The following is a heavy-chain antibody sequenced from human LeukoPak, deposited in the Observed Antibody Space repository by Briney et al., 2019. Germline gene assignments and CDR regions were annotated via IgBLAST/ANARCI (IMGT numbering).Heavy chain of an antibody. D-gene: IGHD2-15*01. CDR1: GVFIVRHY. V-gene: IGHV4-59*11. J-gene: IGHJ4*02. CDR3: ARDGEGDQGWDY. CDR2: ISYSGST. Sequence: NPSETLSLTCTVSGVFIVRHYWIWLRQTPRKGLDWIGQISYSGSTNYNPSLKSRVTISLDRSMNQVSLRLSSVTAADTAVYYCARDGEGDQGWDYWGQGTLVTVSS.